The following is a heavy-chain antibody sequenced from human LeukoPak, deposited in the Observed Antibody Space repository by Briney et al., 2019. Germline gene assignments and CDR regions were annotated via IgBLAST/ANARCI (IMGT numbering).Heavy chain of an antibody. CDR2: MNPNSGGT. Sequence: GASVKVSCKASGYTFTGYYMHWVRQAPGQGLEWMGWMNPNSGGTNYSQKFQGRVPMTRETSISTAYMELSRLRSDDTAVYYCARDWRIGYCSGGSCSGMDVWGQGTTVTVSS. V-gene: IGHV1-2*02. CDR1: GYTFTGYY. D-gene: IGHD2-15*01. J-gene: IGHJ6*02. CDR3: ARDWRIGYCSGGSCSGMDV.